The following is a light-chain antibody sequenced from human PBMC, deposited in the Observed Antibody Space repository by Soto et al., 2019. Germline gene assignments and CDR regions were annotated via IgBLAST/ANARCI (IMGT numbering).Light chain of an antibody. CDR1: QSVSSN. J-gene: IGKJ1*01. CDR2: GAS. Sequence: EIVMTQSPATLSVSPGERATLSCRASQSVSSNLAWYQQKPGQAPRLLIYGASSRATGVPDRFSGSGSGTDFTLTINRLEPEDFAVYYCQQYTQSLWTFGPGTKVDNK. CDR3: QQYTQSLWT. V-gene: IGKV3D-15*01.